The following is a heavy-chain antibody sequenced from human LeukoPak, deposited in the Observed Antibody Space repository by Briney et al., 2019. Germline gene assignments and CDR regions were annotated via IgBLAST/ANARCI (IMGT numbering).Heavy chain of an antibody. CDR3: AKSSMYYGILTGYDY. Sequence: QPGGSLRLSCAASGFTFSSYAMSWVRQAPGKGLEWVSAISGSGGSTYYADSVKGRFTISRDNSKNTLYLQMNSLRAEDAAVYYCAKSSMYYGILTGYDYWGQGTLVTVSS. CDR1: GFTFSSYA. D-gene: IGHD3-9*01. J-gene: IGHJ4*02. CDR2: ISGSGGST. V-gene: IGHV3-23*01.